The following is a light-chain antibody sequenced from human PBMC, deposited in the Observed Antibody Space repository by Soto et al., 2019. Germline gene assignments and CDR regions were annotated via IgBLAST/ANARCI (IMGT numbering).Light chain of an antibody. CDR3: QQYYSTAL. J-gene: IGKJ4*01. CDR2: WAS. CDR1: QSVLYSSNNKNY. V-gene: IGKV4-1*01. Sequence: DIVMTQSPDSLAVSLGERATINCKSSQSVLYSSNNKNYLAWYPQKPGQPPKLLIYWASTRESGVPDRFSGSGSGTDFTLTISSLQAEDVAVYYCQQYYSTALFGGGTKVEIK.